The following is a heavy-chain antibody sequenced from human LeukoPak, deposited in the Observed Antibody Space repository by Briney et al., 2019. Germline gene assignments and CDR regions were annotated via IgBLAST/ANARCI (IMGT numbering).Heavy chain of an antibody. CDR1: GFTFSSDS. CDR2: ICSSSSYI. V-gene: IGHV3-21*01. J-gene: IGHJ4*02. D-gene: IGHD3-22*01. Sequence: GGSLRLSCAASGFTFSSDSMNWVRQAPGKGLEWVSTICSSSSYIYYADSVKGRFTISRDNAKNSLYLQMNSLRAKDTAVYYCARDGDYYDSSGPDYCGQGTLVTVPS. CDR3: ARDGDYYDSSGPDY.